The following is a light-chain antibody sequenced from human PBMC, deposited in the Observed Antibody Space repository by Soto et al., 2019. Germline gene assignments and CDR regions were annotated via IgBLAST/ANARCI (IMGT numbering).Light chain of an antibody. CDR3: QQYYNWPPWT. Sequence: EIVMTQSAAALSVSAGERATLSCGASQSVSSNLAWYQQKPGQAPRLLIYGASIRATGVPARFSGSGSGTDFTLTINSLQSEDFAVYYCQQYYNWPPWTFGQGTRLEIK. V-gene: IGKV3-15*01. CDR2: GAS. J-gene: IGKJ5*01. CDR1: QSVSSN.